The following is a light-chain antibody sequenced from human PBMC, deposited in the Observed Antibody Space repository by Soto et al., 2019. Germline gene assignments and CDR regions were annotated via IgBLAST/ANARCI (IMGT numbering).Light chain of an antibody. CDR3: QQYNRNSPVT. J-gene: IGKJ3*01. CDR2: DAS. Sequence: DIQMTQFPSTLSASVGDRVTITCRASQSISTWLVWYQQKPGKAPKLLIFDASSLDSGVPSRFSGTGSGTDFTLTISSLQPDDFATYYCQQYNRNSPVTFGPGTKVDI. CDR1: QSISTW. V-gene: IGKV1-5*01.